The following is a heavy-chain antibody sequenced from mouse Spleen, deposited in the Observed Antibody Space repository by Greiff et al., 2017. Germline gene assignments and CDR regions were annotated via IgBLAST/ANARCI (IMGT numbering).Heavy chain of an antibody. CDR2: ISSGGSYT. D-gene: IGHD2-12*01. Sequence: EVQRVESGGDLVKPGGSLKLSCAASGFTFSSYGMSWVRQTPDKRLEWVATISSGGSYTYYPDSVKGRFTISRDNAKNTLYLQMSSLKSEDTAMYYCARHDDGGFAYWGQGTLVTVSA. J-gene: IGHJ3*01. CDR1: GFTFSSYG. CDR3: ARHDDGGFAY. V-gene: IGHV5-6*01.